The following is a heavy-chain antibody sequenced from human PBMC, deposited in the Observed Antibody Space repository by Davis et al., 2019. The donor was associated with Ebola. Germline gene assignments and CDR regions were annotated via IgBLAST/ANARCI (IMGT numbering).Heavy chain of an antibody. J-gene: IGHJ4*02. V-gene: IGHV1-69*13. CDR1: GGTFSSYA. Sequence: AASVKVSCKASGGTFSSYAISWVRQAPGQGLEWMGGIIPIFGTANYAQKFQGRVTITADESTSTAYMELSSLRSEDKAVYYCARAPGGYSYADWGQGTLVTVSS. D-gene: IGHD5-18*01. CDR3: ARAPGGYSYAD. CDR2: IIPIFGTA.